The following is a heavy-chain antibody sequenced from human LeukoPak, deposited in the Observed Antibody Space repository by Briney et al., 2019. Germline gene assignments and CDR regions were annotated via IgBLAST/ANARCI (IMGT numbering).Heavy chain of an antibody. V-gene: IGHV1-69*13. Sequence: ASVKVSCKASGGSFSTYAISWVRQAPGQGLEWMGGVIPIFGTPSYAQKFQGRVTIAADESTTTAYMELSSLRSEDTAVYYCARVGDDIVAGGSWFDPWGQGTLVTVSS. CDR2: VIPIFGTP. CDR3: ARVGDDIVAGGSWFDP. J-gene: IGHJ5*02. CDR1: GGSFSTYA. D-gene: IGHD5-12*01.